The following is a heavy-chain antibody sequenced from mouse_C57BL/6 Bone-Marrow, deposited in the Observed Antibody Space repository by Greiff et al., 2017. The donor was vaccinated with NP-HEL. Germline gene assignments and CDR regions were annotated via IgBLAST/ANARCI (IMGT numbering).Heavy chain of an antibody. CDR3: AGQLRLYYFDY. J-gene: IGHJ2*01. CDR1: GYTFTSYG. CDR2: IYPRRGNT. Sequence: QVQLQQSGAELARPGASVKLSCKASGYTFTSYGISWVKQRTGQGLEWIGEIYPRRGNTYYNEKFKGKATLTADKSSSTAYMELRSLTSEYSAVYFCAGQLRLYYFDYWGQGTTLTVSS. V-gene: IGHV1-81*01. D-gene: IGHD3-2*02.